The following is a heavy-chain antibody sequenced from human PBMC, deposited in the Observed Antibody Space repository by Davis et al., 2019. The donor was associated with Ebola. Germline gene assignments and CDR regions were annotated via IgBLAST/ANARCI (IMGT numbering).Heavy chain of an antibody. Sequence: SETLSLTCAVYGGSFSGYYWSWIRQPPGKGLEWIGYIYYSGSTNYNPSLKSRVTISVDTSKNQFSLKLSSVTAADTAVYYCARERGDYAEWFDPWGQGTLVTVSS. D-gene: IGHD4-17*01. CDR3: ARERGDYAEWFDP. J-gene: IGHJ5*02. CDR2: IYYSGST. CDR1: GGSFSGYY. V-gene: IGHV4-59*01.